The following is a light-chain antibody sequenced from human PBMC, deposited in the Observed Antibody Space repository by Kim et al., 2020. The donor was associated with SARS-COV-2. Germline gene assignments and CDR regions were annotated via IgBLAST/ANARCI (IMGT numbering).Light chain of an antibody. J-gene: IGLJ1*01. CDR1: SSNIGDNH. CDR3: AAWDDSLSSYV. V-gene: IGLV1-47*01. Sequence: QSVLTQPPSAPEPPGQRVTISCSGSSSNIGDNHVYWYQKFPDTAPKLLTFRNNQRPTGVSDRFSASKSGTSASLAISGLRSEDEADYYCAAWDDSLSSYVFGSGTKVTVL. CDR2: RNN.